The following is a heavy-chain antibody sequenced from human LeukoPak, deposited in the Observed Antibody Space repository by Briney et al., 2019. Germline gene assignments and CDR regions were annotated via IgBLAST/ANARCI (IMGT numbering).Heavy chain of an antibody. CDR3: ASTTTTYYSYFYYYMGV. CDR1: GGSISSYY. D-gene: IGHD4-17*01. Sequence: SETLSLTCTVSGGSISSYYWSWIRQPPGKGLEWIGYMYSSGSAYYNPSLNSRVTISVDTSKNQFSLKLTSVTAADTAVYYCASTTTTYYSYFYYYMGVWGKGTTVTVSS. V-gene: IGHV4-4*09. J-gene: IGHJ6*03. CDR2: MYSSGSA.